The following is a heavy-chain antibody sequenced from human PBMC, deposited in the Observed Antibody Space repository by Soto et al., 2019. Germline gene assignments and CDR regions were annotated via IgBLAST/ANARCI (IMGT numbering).Heavy chain of an antibody. CDR3: TTLPSGWYVWGAFDI. D-gene: IGHD6-19*01. J-gene: IGHJ3*02. CDR1: GFTFSNAW. Sequence: GGSLRLSCAASGFTFSNAWMSWVRQAPGKGLEWVGRIKSKTDGGTTDYAAPVKGRFTISRDDSKNTLYLQMNSLKTEDTAVYYCTTLPSGWYVWGAFDIWGQGTMVTVSS. CDR2: IKSKTDGGTT. V-gene: IGHV3-15*01.